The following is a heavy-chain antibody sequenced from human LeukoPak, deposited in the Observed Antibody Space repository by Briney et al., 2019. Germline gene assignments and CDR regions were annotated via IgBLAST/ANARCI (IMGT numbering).Heavy chain of an antibody. V-gene: IGHV4-61*02. Sequence: PSETLSLTCTVSGGSISSGSYYWSWIRQPAGKGLEWIGRIYTSGTTNYNPSRKSRVTISVDTSKNQFSLKLSSVTAADTAVYYCARELTGDDAFDIWGQGKMVTVSS. J-gene: IGHJ3*02. D-gene: IGHD1-20*01. CDR3: ARELTGDDAFDI. CDR1: GGSISSGSYY. CDR2: IYTSGTT.